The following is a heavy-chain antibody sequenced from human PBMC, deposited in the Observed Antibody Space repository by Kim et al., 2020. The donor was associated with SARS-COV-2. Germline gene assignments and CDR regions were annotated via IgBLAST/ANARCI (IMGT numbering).Heavy chain of an antibody. D-gene: IGHD5-18*01. CDR2: IYYSGST. J-gene: IGHJ6*02. CDR1: GGSISSSSYY. Sequence: SETLSLTCTVSGGSISSSSYYWGWIRQPPGKGLEWIGSIYYSGSTYYNPSLKSRVTISVDTSKNQFSLKLSSVTAADTAVYYCARHRGYSYGYLDYYYYGMDVWGQGTTVTVSS. CDR3: ARHRGYSYGYLDYYYYGMDV. V-gene: IGHV4-39*01.